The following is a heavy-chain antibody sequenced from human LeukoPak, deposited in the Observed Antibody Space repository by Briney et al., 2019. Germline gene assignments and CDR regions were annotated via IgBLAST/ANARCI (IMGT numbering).Heavy chain of an antibody. CDR3: AKDPRYCSGGSCHS. V-gene: IGHV3-23*01. CDR2: ISGSGGST. Sequence: PGGSLRLSCAASGFTFSSYAMSWVRQAPGKGLEWVSAISGSGGSTYYAASVKGRFTISRDNSKTTLYLQMNSLRAEDTAVYYCAKDPRYCSGGSCHSWGQGTLVTVSS. CDR1: GFTFSSYA. D-gene: IGHD2-15*01. J-gene: IGHJ4*02.